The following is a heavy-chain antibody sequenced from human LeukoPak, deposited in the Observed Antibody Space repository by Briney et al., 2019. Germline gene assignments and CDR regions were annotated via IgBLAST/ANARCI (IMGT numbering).Heavy chain of an antibody. CDR1: GDFVSTDYY. V-gene: IGHV4-38-2*02. J-gene: IGHJ3*01. CDR2: IYPSGKT. CDR3: ARPTRPRAQKERRGDAFDV. D-gene: IGHD1-1*01. Sequence: KASETLSLTCTVSGDFVSTDYYWGWIRQPPGKGLEWIGSIYPSGKTYYNPSLKSRVAISLDMSKNQFSLRLTSVTAADTALYFCARPTRPRAQKERRGDAFDVWGQGTMVTVSS.